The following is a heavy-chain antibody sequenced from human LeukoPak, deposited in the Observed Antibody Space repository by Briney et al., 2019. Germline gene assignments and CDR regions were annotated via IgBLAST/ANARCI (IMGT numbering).Heavy chain of an antibody. Sequence: GSLRLSCAASGFTFSSYSMNWVRQAPGKGLEWVSSISSSSSYIYYADSVKGRFTISRDNAKNSLYLQMNSLRAEDTAVYYCARAGHSSGYSSPPFDYWGQGTLVTVSS. CDR1: GFTFSSYS. D-gene: IGHD3-22*01. J-gene: IGHJ4*02. CDR2: ISSSSSYI. V-gene: IGHV3-21*01. CDR3: ARAGHSSGYSSPPFDY.